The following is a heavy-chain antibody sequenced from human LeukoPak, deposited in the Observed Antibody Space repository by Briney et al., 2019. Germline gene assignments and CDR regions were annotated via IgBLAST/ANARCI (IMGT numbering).Heavy chain of an antibody. CDR1: GFTFSSYA. CDR3: AKTACGYSSSWIAGLLDY. Sequence: GSLRLSCAASGFTFSSYAMSWVRQAPGKGLEWVSAISGSGGSTYYADSVKGRFTISRDNSKNTLYLQMNSLRAEDTAVYYCAKTACGYSSSWIAGLLDYWGQGTLVTVSS. V-gene: IGHV3-23*01. J-gene: IGHJ4*02. CDR2: ISGSGGST. D-gene: IGHD6-13*01.